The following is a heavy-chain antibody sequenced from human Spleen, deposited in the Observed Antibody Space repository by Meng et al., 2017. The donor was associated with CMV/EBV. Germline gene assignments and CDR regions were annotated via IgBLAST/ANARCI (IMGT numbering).Heavy chain of an antibody. D-gene: IGHD1-7*01. Sequence: GGSLRLSCVASGFTFSNYWMSWVRQAPGKGLEWVANIKQDGSEEYYVDSVKGRFTISRDNAKNSLYLQMNSLRAEDTAVYYCAREGITGTAESIWGQGTMVTVSS. CDR2: IKQDGSEE. V-gene: IGHV3-7*01. CDR1: GFTFSNYW. J-gene: IGHJ3*02. CDR3: AREGITGTAESI.